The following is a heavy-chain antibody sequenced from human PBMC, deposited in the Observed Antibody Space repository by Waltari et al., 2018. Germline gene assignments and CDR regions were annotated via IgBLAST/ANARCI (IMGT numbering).Heavy chain of an antibody. CDR3: ARDPARRFDY. Sequence: EVHLVASGGGLGQHGGSLSLSCAASGFTFRGYWMTWVRQAPGKGLEWVANIEEDGSDKYYVDSVKGRFTISRDNTKNSLYLQMNSLRAEDTAVYYCARDPARRFDYWGQGTLVTVSS. D-gene: IGHD6-6*01. J-gene: IGHJ4*02. V-gene: IGHV3-7*01. CDR1: GFTFRGYW. CDR2: IEEDGSDK.